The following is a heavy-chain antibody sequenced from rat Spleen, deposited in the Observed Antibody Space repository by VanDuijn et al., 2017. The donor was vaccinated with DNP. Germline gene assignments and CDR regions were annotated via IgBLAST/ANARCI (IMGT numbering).Heavy chain of an antibody. Sequence: EVQLQESGPGLVKPSQSLSLTCSVTGYSITSNYWGWIRKFPRNQLEWVGHISYSGTTSYHPSLKSRISITRDTSKNQFFLQLNSVTTEDTATYYCARHGLRRVGDYFDYWGQGVMVTVSS. D-gene: IGHD1-11*01. CDR3: ARHGLRRVGDYFDY. CDR1: GYSITSNY. V-gene: IGHV3-1*01. CDR2: ISYSGTT. J-gene: IGHJ2*01.